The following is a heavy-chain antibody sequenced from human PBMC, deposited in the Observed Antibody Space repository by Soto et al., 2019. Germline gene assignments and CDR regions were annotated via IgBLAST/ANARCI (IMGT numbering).Heavy chain of an antibody. J-gene: IGHJ4*02. CDR3: ARASMITFGDTHFDY. CDR2: IWYDGSNK. D-gene: IGHD3-16*01. V-gene: IGHV3-33*01. CDR1: GFTFSSYG. Sequence: QVQLVESGGGVVQPGRSLRLSCAASGFTFSSYGMHWVRQAPGKGLEWVAVIWYDGSNKYYADSVKGRFTISRDNSKNSLYLQINSLSSEDTAVYYCARASMITFGDTHFDYWGQGTLVTVSS.